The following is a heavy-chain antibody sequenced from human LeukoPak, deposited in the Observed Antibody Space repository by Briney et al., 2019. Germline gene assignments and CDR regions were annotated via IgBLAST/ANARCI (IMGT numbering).Heavy chain of an antibody. CDR2: IKDGGTTT. Sequence: GGSLRLSCAASGFTFSSYWIHWVRHVPGKGLVWVARIKDGGTTTDYADSVKGRFTISRDDAKNTLYLQMNSLRAEDTAVYYCTTIRPGYWGQGTLVTVSP. CDR1: GFTFSSYW. D-gene: IGHD5-12*01. CDR3: TTIRPGY. J-gene: IGHJ4*02. V-gene: IGHV3-74*01.